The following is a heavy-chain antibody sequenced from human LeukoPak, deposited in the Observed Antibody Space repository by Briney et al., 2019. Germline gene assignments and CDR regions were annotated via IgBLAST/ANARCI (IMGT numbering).Heavy chain of an antibody. CDR3: AKDLSSGWYEANWFDP. CDR2: ISGSGGST. J-gene: IGHJ5*02. V-gene: IGHV3-23*01. CDR1: GFTFSSYA. Sequence: GGSLRLSCAASGFTFSSYAMSWVRQAPGKGLEWVSAISGSGGSTYYADSVEGRFTISRDNSKNTLYLQMNSLRAEDTAVYYCAKDLSSGWYEANWFDPWGQGTLVTVSS. D-gene: IGHD6-19*01.